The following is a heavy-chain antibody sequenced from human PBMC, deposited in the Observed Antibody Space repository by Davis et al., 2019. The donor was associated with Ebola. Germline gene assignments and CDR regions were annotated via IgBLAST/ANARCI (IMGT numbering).Heavy chain of an antibody. D-gene: IGHD3-10*01. CDR3: ARAGLTMVEFDY. Sequence: HSQTLSLTCAISGDSVSRNSAAWNWIRQSPSRGLEWLGRTYYRSKWYNDYAVSVKSRITINPDTSKNQFSLQLNSVTPEDTAVYYCARAGLTMVEFDYWGQGTLVTVSS. CDR1: GDSVSRNSAA. J-gene: IGHJ4*02. CDR2: TYYRSKWYN. V-gene: IGHV6-1*01.